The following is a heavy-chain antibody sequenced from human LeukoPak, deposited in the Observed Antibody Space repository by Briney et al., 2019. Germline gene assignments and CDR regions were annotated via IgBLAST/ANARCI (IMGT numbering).Heavy chain of an antibody. J-gene: IGHJ4*02. CDR2: IKQDGSVE. CDR3: AKLLGDVTIFDY. D-gene: IGHD3-16*01. CDR1: GFTLSRSW. V-gene: IGHV3-7*01. Sequence: PAQSLRLSCAVSGFTLSRSWMTWVRHAPGKGLDWEASIKQDGSVEHYMDSVKGRFTLSRDNAENSLYLQMNSLRAEDTAVYYCAKLLGDVTIFDYWGGGTLVTVSS.